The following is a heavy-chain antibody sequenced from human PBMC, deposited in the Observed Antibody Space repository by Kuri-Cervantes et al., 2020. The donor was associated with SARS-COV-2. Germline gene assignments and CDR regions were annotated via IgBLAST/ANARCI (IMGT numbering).Heavy chain of an antibody. J-gene: IGHJ4*01. CDR3: VREGDHWNFDY. D-gene: IGHD1-1*01. CDR2: IKPDGSYT. Sequence: GGSLRLSCAASGFTFSGHSIHWVRPAPGKGLVWVSRIKPDGSYTNNADSVKGRFTLSRDNAKNMLFLQMNSLRAEDTAVYYCVREGDHWNFDYWGQGTLVTVSS. CDR1: GFTFSGHS. V-gene: IGHV3-74*01.